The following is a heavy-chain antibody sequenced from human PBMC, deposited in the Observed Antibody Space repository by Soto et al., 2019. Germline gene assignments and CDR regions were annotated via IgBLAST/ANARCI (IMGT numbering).Heavy chain of an antibody. V-gene: IGHV3-66*01. CDR2: IYSGGGT. J-gene: IGHJ3*02. Sequence: EVQLVESGGGLVQPGGSLRLSCAASGFTVNSNYMTWVRQAPGKGLEWVSLIYSGGGTYYTDSVKGRFSISRDNSKNTLYLQMNSLRAEDTAVYYCARYCSGGSCYHDAFDIWGQGTMVTVSS. CDR3: ARYCSGGSCYHDAFDI. D-gene: IGHD2-15*01. CDR1: GFTVNSNY.